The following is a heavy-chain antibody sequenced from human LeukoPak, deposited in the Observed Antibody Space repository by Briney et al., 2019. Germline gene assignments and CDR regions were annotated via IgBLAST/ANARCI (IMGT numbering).Heavy chain of an antibody. Sequence: GGSLRLSCAASGVTVSSNCMTWVRQAPGKGLEWVSVIYSGGSTYYADSVKGRFTISRDNSKNTLYLQMNSLRAEDTAVYYCARGSYYDSSGYYYWGQGTLVTVSS. CDR2: IYSGGST. CDR1: GVTVSSNC. V-gene: IGHV3-53*01. CDR3: ARGSYYDSSGYYY. J-gene: IGHJ4*02. D-gene: IGHD3-22*01.